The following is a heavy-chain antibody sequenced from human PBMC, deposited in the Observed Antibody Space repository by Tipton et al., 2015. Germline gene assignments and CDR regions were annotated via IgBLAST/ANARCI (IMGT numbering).Heavy chain of an antibody. CDR2: IHYSGST. J-gene: IGHJ5*02. Sequence: TLSLTCTVSGGSISSGGYYWSWIRQHPGKGLEWIGYIHYSGSTHYNPSLNSRVTMSVDTSKNQFSLNLRSVSAADTAVYYCARLRQTYGSDSNNWFDPWGQGTLVTVSS. D-gene: IGHD3-10*01. V-gene: IGHV4-31*03. CDR3: ARLRQTYGSDSNNWFDP. CDR1: GGSISSGGYY.